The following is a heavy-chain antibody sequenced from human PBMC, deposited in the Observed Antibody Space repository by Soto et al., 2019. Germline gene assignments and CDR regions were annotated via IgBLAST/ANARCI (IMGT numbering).Heavy chain of an antibody. CDR3: ARVIAAAGTHFGDYYYGMDV. CDR2: ISAYNGNT. D-gene: IGHD6-13*01. V-gene: IGHV1-18*01. Sequence: SVTVSCTASGCTFTSYGMIWVGQAPGQGLEWMGWISAYNGNTNYAQKLQGRVTMTTDTSTSTAYMELRSLRSDDTAVYYCARVIAAAGTHFGDYYYGMDVWGQGTTVTVSS. J-gene: IGHJ6*02. CDR1: GCTFTSYG.